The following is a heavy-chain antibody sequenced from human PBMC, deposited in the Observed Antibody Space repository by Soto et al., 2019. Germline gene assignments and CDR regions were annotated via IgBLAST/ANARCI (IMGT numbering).Heavy chain of an antibody. Sequence: QVQLVQSGAEVKKPGASVKLSCRTSGYTFTHYYIHWVRQAPGQGLEWLAIINPASGSTNYAQDFQGRLTVTMDTSTTTGYMELSGLREEDTAIFYCARDLAAGDHWGQGTLVTVSS. CDR3: ARDLAAGDH. V-gene: IGHV1-46*01. CDR1: GYTFTHYY. J-gene: IGHJ4*02. CDR2: INPASGST. D-gene: IGHD6-13*01.